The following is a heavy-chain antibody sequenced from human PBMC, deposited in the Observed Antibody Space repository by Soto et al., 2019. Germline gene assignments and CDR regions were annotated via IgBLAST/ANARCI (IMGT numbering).Heavy chain of an antibody. CDR2: INYFGSS. J-gene: IGHJ4*02. CDR3: AAWVGTMVPSDY. CDR1: GGSFSSYY. D-gene: IGHD3-10*01. Sequence: SETLSLTCGVSGGSFSSYYWSWIRQPPGKGLEWIGEINYFGSSNYNPSLKSRVTISADTSKNQFSLKLTSVTAADTAVYYCAAWVGTMVPSDYWGQGTLVTVSS. V-gene: IGHV4-34*01.